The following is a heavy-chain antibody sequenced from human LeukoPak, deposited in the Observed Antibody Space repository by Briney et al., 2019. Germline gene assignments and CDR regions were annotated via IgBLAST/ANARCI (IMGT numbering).Heavy chain of an antibody. CDR1: GFTFTNYW. CDR2: IKQDGSEK. J-gene: IGHJ5*02. Sequence: PGGSLRLSCAASGFTFTNYWMHWVRQAPGKGLQWVATIKQDGSEKYYVDSVKGRFTISRDNAENSLYLQMNSLRAEDTAVYYCARDRVMTTFWFDPWGQGTLVTVSS. CDR3: ARDRVMTTFWFDP. V-gene: IGHV3-7*01. D-gene: IGHD4-11*01.